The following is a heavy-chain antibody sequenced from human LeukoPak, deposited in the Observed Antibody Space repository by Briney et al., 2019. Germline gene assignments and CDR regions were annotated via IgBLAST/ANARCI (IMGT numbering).Heavy chain of an antibody. J-gene: IGHJ3*02. Sequence: GGSLRLSCAASGFTFSSYWMSWVRQAPGKGLEWVANIKQDGSEKYYADSVKGRFTISRDNSKNTLYLQMNSLRAEDTAVYYCARVLPTALDAFDIWGQGTMVTVSS. D-gene: IGHD2-2*01. V-gene: IGHV3-7*01. CDR2: IKQDGSEK. CDR1: GFTFSSYW. CDR3: ARVLPTALDAFDI.